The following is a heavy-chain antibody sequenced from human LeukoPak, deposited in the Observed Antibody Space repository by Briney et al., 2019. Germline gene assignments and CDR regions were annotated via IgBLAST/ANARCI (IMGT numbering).Heavy chain of an antibody. CDR2: ISGSGGST. CDR1: GFTFSSYA. D-gene: IGHD5-18*01. Sequence: GGSLRLSCAASGFTFSSYAMSWVRQAPGKGLEWVSVISGSGGSTYYADSVKGRFTISRDNSKNTLYLQMNSLRAEDTAVYYCAKDLRWIQLWLLRGFDYWGQGTLVTVSS. V-gene: IGHV3-23*01. CDR3: AKDLRWIQLWLLRGFDY. J-gene: IGHJ4*02.